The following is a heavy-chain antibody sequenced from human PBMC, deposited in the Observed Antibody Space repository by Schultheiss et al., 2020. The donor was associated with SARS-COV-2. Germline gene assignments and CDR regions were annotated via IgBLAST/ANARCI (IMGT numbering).Heavy chain of an antibody. CDR2: IYYSGST. J-gene: IGHJ6*02. D-gene: IGHD5-12*01. V-gene: IGHV4-61*05. CDR3: ARGARYYGMDV. CDR1: GGSISSSSYY. Sequence: SETLSLTCTVSGGSISSSSYYWGWIRQPPGKGLEWIGYIYYSGSTNYNPSLKSRVTISVDTSKNQFSLKLSSVTAADTAVYYCARGARYYGMDVWGQGTTVTVSS.